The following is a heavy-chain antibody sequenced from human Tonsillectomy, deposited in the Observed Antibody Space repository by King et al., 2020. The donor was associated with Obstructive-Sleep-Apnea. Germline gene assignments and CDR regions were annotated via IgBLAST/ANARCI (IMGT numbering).Heavy chain of an antibody. CDR1: GYTFTGYY. CDR3: ARNSGYDFDFDY. J-gene: IGHJ4*02. D-gene: IGHD5-12*01. CDR2: IDPYSGGT. V-gene: IGHV1-2*02. Sequence: VQLVESGAEVKKPGASVRVSCKASGYTFTGYYMHWVRQAPGQGLEWMGWIDPYSGGTNYAQKFQGRVTMTRDTSISTAYMELSRLKSDDTAVYYCARNSGYDFDFDYWGQGTLVTVSS.